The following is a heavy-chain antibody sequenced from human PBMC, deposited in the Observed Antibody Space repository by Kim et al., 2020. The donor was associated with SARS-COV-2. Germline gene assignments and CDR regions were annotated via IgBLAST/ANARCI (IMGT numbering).Heavy chain of an antibody. Sequence: SVKVSCKASGGTFSSYAISWVRQAPGQGLEWMGGIIPIFGTANYAQKFQGRVTITADESTSTAYMELSSLRSEDTAVYYCASSAPYYYDSSGTFDYWGQGTLVTVSS. CDR3: ASSAPYYYDSSGTFDY. V-gene: IGHV1-69*13. CDR2: IIPIFGTA. D-gene: IGHD3-22*01. J-gene: IGHJ4*02. CDR1: GGTFSSYA.